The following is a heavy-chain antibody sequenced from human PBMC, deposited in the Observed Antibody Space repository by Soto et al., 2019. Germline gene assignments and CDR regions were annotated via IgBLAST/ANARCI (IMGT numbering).Heavy chain of an antibody. V-gene: IGHV3-53*01. CDR1: GLTVSGKKY. CDR3: ASWHEREPAYDV. J-gene: IGHJ3*01. Sequence: DVQLVESGGGLIQPGESLRLSCAAFGLTVSGKKYVAWVRQAPGKGLEWISALYDVDGTYYADSVKGRFTTPIDSSKNTVYLQMNGLRPNDTAVYYCASWHEREPAYDVWGRVTTVTVSS. CDR2: LYDVDGT. D-gene: IGHD1-1*01.